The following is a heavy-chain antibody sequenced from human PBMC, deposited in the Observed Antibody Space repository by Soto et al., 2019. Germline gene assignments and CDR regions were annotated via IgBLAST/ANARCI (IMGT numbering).Heavy chain of an antibody. D-gene: IGHD2-15*01. V-gene: IGHV3-23*01. J-gene: IGHJ6*03. CDR3: AKELVVVAPPFHMDV. CDR2: ISGSGGTT. Sequence: GGSLRLSCAASGFTFSSYVMSWVRQAPGKGLEWVSGISGSGGTTYYADSVKGRFTISRDNSKNTLSLQMNSLRAEDTAVYYCAKELVVVAPPFHMDVWGNGTTVTVSS. CDR1: GFTFSSYV.